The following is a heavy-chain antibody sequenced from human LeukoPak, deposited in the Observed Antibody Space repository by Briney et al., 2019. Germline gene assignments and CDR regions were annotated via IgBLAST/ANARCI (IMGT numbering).Heavy chain of an antibody. CDR2: INPNSGGT. CDR1: GYTFTGYY. CDR3: ARDRGARSLVVVITTRYWFDP. J-gene: IGHJ5*02. D-gene: IGHD3-22*01. Sequence: ASVKVSCKASGYTFTGYYMHWVRQAPGQGLEWMGWINPNSGGTNYAQKFQGRVAMTRDTSISTAYMELSRLRSDDTAVYYCARDRGARSLVVVITTRYWFDPWGQGTLVTVSS. V-gene: IGHV1-2*02.